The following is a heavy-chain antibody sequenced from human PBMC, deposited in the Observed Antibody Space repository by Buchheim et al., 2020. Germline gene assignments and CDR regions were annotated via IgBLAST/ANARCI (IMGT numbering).Heavy chain of an antibody. D-gene: IGHD6-19*01. CDR2: IYWGDDK. CDR1: GFSLTTGGVG. J-gene: IGHJ4*02. Sequence: QITLKESGPTLVESTQTLTLTCTFSGFSLTTGGVGVGWIRQSPGKALELLALIYWGDDKRYSPSLRSRLTITKDTSKNQVVLTMTNMDPVDTGTYYCAHRGLSAGYSSGWDGGYFDYWGQGTL. CDR3: AHRGLSAGYSSGWDGGYFDY. V-gene: IGHV2-5*02.